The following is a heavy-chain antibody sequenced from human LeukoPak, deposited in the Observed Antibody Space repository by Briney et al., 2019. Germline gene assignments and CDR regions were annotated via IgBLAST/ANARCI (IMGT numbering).Heavy chain of an antibody. CDR1: GFTFSSYS. V-gene: IGHV3-21*01. D-gene: IGHD3-22*01. Sequence: WGSLILSCAASGFTFSSYSMNWVRQAPGKGLEWVSSISSSSYIYYADSVKGRFTISRDNAKNSLYLQMNSLRAEDTAVYYCAREAGQVYYYDSSGTFDYWGQGTLVTVSS. CDR2: ISSSSYI. J-gene: IGHJ4*02. CDR3: AREAGQVYYYDSSGTFDY.